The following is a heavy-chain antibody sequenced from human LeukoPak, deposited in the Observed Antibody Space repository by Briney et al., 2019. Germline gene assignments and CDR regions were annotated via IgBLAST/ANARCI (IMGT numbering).Heavy chain of an antibody. V-gene: IGHV1-2*02. J-gene: IGHJ6*02. CDR1: GYTFTGYY. D-gene: IGHD1-26*01. CDR2: INPNSGGT. CDR3: ARSGSYSFYYYYYGMDV. Sequence: GASVKVSCKASGYTFTGYYMHWVRQAPGQGLEWMGWINPNSGGTNYAQKFQSRVTISVDTSKNKFSLKLSSVTAADTAVYYCARSGSYSFYYYYYGMDVWGQGTTATVSS.